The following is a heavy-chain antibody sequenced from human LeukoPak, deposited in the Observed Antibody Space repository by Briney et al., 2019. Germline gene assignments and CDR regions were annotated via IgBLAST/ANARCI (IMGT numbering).Heavy chain of an antibody. V-gene: IGHV3-21*01. J-gene: IGHJ4*02. D-gene: IGHD3-22*01. CDR3: ERDDYDSSTAYFFDC. Sequence: GGSLRLSCAASGFTFSSYSMNWVRQAPGKGLECVSSISSSSSYIYYADSVKGRFTISRDNAKNSLYLQMNSLRAEDTAVYYCERDDYDSSTAYFFDCWGQGALVTVSS. CDR2: ISSSSSYI. CDR1: GFTFSSYS.